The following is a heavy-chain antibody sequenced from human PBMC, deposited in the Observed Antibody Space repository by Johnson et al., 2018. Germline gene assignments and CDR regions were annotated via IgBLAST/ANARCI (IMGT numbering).Heavy chain of an antibody. V-gene: IGHV3-9*01. CDR2: ISWNSGRV. Sequence: VQLVESGGGLVQPGRSLRLSCAASGVTFDDFVMHWVRQPPGKGLEWVSGISWNSGRVAYAASVKGRFTISRDNAKKSLYLQMNSLTPEETAVYDCAKDPSHSSYFYYMDVWGQGTTVTVSS. CDR3: AKDPSHSSYFYYMDV. CDR1: GVTFDDFV. J-gene: IGHJ6*03.